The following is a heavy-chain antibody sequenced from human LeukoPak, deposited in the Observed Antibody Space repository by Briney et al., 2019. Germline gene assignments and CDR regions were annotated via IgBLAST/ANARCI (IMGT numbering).Heavy chain of an antibody. CDR3: ARDQDEYSRYYYYGMDV. D-gene: IGHD6-6*01. Sequence: GRSLRLSRAASGFTFSSYVMHWVRQAPGKRLEWVAAIWYDGSNKYYPHSVQGRFTISRDNCKNTLYVQMNSLRAEDTAVYYCARDQDEYSRYYYYGMDVWGQGTTVTVSS. CDR2: IWYDGSNK. V-gene: IGHV3-33*01. CDR1: GFTFSSYV. J-gene: IGHJ6*02.